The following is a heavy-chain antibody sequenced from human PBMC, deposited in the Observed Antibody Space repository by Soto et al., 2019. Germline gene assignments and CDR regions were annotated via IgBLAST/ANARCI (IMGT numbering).Heavy chain of an antibody. J-gene: IGHJ4*02. CDR3: ARTDKPSFHFDY. V-gene: IGHV5-51*01. Sequence: GESLKISCEGSGYTFSNFWIGWVRQRPGKGLESMGIIYVADSDTRYSPSFQGHVTISVDKSISTAYLQWSSLKASDTAIYYCARTDKPSFHFDYWGQGTLVT. CDR2: IYVADSDT. CDR1: GYTFSNFW.